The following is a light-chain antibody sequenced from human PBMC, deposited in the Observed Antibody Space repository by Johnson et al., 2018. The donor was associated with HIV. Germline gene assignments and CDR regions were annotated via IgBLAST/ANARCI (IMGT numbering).Light chain of an antibody. V-gene: IGLV1-51*01. CDR3: GTGDSRLYAYF. CDR2: DNN. J-gene: IGLJ1*01. CDR1: TSNIGNNY. Sequence: QSVLTQPPSVSAAPGQKVTVSCSGSTSNIGNNYVSWYQQLPGTAPKLLIYDNNKRPSGSPDRFSGSKSGTSATLGITGLQTGDEAEYYCGTGDSRLYAYFFGTGTKVTAL.